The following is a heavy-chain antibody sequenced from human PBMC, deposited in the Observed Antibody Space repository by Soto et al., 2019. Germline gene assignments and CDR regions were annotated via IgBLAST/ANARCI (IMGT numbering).Heavy chain of an antibody. Sequence: QVQLVESGGGVVQPGRSLRLSCAASGFTFSSYGMHWVRQAPGKGLEWVAVISYDGSNKYYADSVKGRFTISRDNSKNTLYLQMNSLRDEDTAVYYCAKDGYDTFDYWGQGTLVTVSS. CDR3: AKDGYDTFDY. CDR1: GFTFSSYG. D-gene: IGHD3-22*01. V-gene: IGHV3-30*18. CDR2: ISYDGSNK. J-gene: IGHJ4*02.